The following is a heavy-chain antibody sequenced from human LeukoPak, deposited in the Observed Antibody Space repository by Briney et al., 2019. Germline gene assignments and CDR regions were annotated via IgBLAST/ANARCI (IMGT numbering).Heavy chain of an antibody. J-gene: IGHJ4*02. CDR3: ARASRWQGFDY. V-gene: IGHV4-59*01. CDR1: GGSISSYY. Sequence: PSETLSLTCTVSGGSISSYYWSWIRQPPGKGLEWIGYIYYSGSTNYNPSLKSRVTISVDTSKNQFSLKPSSVTAADTAVYYCARASRWQGFDYWGQGTLVTVSS. D-gene: IGHD4-23*01. CDR2: IYYSGST.